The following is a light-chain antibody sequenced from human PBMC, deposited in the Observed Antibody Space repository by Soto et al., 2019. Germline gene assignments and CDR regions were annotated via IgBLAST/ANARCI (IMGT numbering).Light chain of an antibody. CDR2: EIS. Sequence: QSALTQPPSASGSPGHSVTISFTGTTSDVGGYNFVSWYQQHPGKSPKLMIYEISYRPSGVPDRFSGSKSGNTASLTVSGLQADDEADYYCTSYAGSNIPVVFGGGTKLTVL. CDR3: TSYAGSNIPVV. CDR1: TSDVGGYNF. V-gene: IGLV2-8*01. J-gene: IGLJ2*01.